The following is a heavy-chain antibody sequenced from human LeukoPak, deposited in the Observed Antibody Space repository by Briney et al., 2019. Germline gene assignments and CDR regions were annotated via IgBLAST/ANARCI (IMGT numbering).Heavy chain of an antibody. V-gene: IGHV4-61*02. Sequence: SETLSLTCTVSGGSISSGSYYWSWIRQPAGKGLEWIGRIYTSGSTNYNPSLKSRVTISVDTSKNQFSLKLSSVTAADTAVYYCMSGSYFAAFDIWGQGTMVTVSS. CDR2: IYTSGST. CDR1: GGSISSGSYY. CDR3: MSGSYFAAFDI. D-gene: IGHD1-26*01. J-gene: IGHJ3*02.